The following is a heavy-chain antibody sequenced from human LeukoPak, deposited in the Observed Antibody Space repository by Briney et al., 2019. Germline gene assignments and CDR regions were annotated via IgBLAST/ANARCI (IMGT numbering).Heavy chain of an antibody. CDR3: ARDASGTDTQGGFDC. V-gene: IGHV4-31*03. Sequence: SETLSLTCTVSGGSISSDGYYWSWIRQHPGKGLEWIGYIYYSGSTYYNPSLKSRLTISVDTSKNHFSLKLSSVSAADTAVYYCARDASGTDTQGGFDCWGQGTLVTVSS. J-gene: IGHJ4*02. D-gene: IGHD3/OR15-3a*01. CDR1: GGSISSDGYY. CDR2: IYYSGST.